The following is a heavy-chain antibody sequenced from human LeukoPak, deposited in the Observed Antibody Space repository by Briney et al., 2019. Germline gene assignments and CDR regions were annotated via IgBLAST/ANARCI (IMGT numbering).Heavy chain of an antibody. J-gene: IGHJ6*03. V-gene: IGHV4-59*07. D-gene: IGHD2-15*01. Sequence: SDTLSLTCTVSGGSISSYYWSWIRQPPGKGLEWIGYIYCSWSINYNPSLKSRVTISVDTSKNQFSLKLSSVTAADTAVYYCARSVEGYCRGGSCYSYSYYMDVWGKGTTVTVSS. CDR2: IYCSWSI. CDR1: GGSISSYY. CDR3: ARSVEGYCRGGSCYSYSYYMDV.